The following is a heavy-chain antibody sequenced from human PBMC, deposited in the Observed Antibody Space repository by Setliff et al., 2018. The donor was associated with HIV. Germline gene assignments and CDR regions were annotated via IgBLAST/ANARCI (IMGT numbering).Heavy chain of an antibody. Sequence: SETLSLTCTVSGGSIFSHYWSWIRQPPGKGLEWIGYIYYSGSTNYNPSLKSRVTMSVDTSKNQFSLKLSSVTAADTAVYYCASTGGYSYGFFDSWGQGALVTVSS. CDR2: IYYSGST. J-gene: IGHJ4*02. D-gene: IGHD5-18*01. CDR3: ASTGGYSYGFFDS. CDR1: GGSIFSHY. V-gene: IGHV4-59*11.